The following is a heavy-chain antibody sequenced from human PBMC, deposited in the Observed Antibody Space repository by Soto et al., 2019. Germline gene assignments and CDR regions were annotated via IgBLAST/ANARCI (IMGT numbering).Heavy chain of an antibody. CDR3: TTDGRIDDSVEGYYFDY. CDR1: GFTFSNAW. V-gene: IGHV3-15*01. Sequence: GGSLRLSCAASGFTFSNAWMSWVRQAPGKGLEWVGRIKSKTDGGTTDYAEPVKGRFTISRDDSKNTLYLQMNSLKTEATAVYYCTTDGRIDDSVEGYYFDYWGQGTLVTVSS. J-gene: IGHJ4*02. CDR2: IKSKTDGGTT. D-gene: IGHD2-21*01.